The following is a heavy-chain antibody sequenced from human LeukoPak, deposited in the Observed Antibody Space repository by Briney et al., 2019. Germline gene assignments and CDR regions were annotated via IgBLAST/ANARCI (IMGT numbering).Heavy chain of an antibody. D-gene: IGHD4-17*01. J-gene: IGHJ4*02. CDR3: ARVPPDDYGDYYYFDY. CDR2: ISWNSGNI. CDR1: GFTFDDYA. V-gene: IGHV3-9*01. Sequence: GGSLRLSCAVSGFTFDDYAMHWVRQAPGKGLEWVSGISWNSGNIGYADSVKGRFTISRDNAKNSLYLQMNSLRAEDTALYYCARVPPDDYGDYYYFDYWGQGTLVTVSS.